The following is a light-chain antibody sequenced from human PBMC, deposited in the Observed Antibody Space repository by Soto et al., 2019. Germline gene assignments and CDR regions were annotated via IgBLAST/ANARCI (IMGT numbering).Light chain of an antibody. J-gene: IGLJ3*02. CDR2: DVS. Sequence: QSALTQPRSVSGSPGQSVTISCTGTNCDVGAYNYVSWYQQHPGKAPRLMIYDVSKWPSGVPDRFSGSKSGNTASLTISGLQAEDEADYYCCSYAGSYTWVFGGGTKLTVL. CDR3: CSYAGSYTWV. V-gene: IGLV2-11*01. CDR1: NCDVGAYNY.